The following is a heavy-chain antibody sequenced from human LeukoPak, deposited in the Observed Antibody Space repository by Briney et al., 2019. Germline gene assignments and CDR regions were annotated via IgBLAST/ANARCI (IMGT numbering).Heavy chain of an antibody. J-gene: IGHJ4*02. Sequence: RGSLRLSCAASGFTFNSYAMSWVRQAPGKGLEWVSGISGSGGNTYYADSVKGRFTISRDNSRNTLYLQMNSLTAEDTAVYYCAKSRGYSNTSPFDYWGQGTLVAVSS. CDR1: GFTFNSYA. D-gene: IGHD6-13*01. CDR3: AKSRGYSNTSPFDY. V-gene: IGHV3-23*01. CDR2: ISGSGGNT.